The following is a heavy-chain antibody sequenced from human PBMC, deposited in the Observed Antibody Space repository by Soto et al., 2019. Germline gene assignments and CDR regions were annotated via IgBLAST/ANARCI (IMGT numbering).Heavy chain of an antibody. J-gene: IGHJ4*02. CDR2: INHSGST. Sequence: SETLSLTCTVSGGSISSYYWSWIRQPPGKGLEWIGEINHSGSTNYNPSLKSRVTISVDTSKNQFSLKLSSVTAADTAVYYCARDQANYYDSSGYYRTYYFDYWGQGTLVTVSS. V-gene: IGHV4-34*01. D-gene: IGHD3-22*01. CDR3: ARDQANYYDSSGYYRTYYFDY. CDR1: GGSISSYY.